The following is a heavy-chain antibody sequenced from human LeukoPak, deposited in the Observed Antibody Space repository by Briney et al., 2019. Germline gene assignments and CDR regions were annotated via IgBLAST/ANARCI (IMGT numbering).Heavy chain of an antibody. CDR2: IIPIFGTA. V-gene: IGHV1-69*01. D-gene: IGHD6-19*01. J-gene: IGHJ6*02. CDR1: GGTFSSYA. Sequence: SVKVSCKASGGTFSSYAISWVRQAPGQGLEWMGGIIPIFGTANYAQKFQGRVTITADESTSTAYMELSSLRSEDTAVYYCARDTDIAVAGYYYYGMDVWGQGTTVTVSS. CDR3: ARDTDIAVAGYYYYGMDV.